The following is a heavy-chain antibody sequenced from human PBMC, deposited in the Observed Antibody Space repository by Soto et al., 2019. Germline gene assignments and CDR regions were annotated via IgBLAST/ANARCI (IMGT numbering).Heavy chain of an antibody. D-gene: IGHD6-6*01. J-gene: IGHJ3*02. CDR1: GYTFTSYA. Sequence: ASVKVSCKASGYTFTSYAMHWVRQAPGQRLEWMGWINAGNGNTKYSQKFQGRVTITRDTSASTAYMELSSLRSEDTSVYYFARDELAGAFDIWGQGTMVTVSS. CDR3: ARDELAGAFDI. CDR2: INAGNGNT. V-gene: IGHV1-3*01.